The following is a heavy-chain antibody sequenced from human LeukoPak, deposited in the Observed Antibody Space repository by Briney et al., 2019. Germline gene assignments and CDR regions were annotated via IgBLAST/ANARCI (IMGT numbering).Heavy chain of an antibody. D-gene: IGHD6-19*01. V-gene: IGHV3-23*01. J-gene: IGHJ4*02. CDR3: ARVEKYSSGWYVDY. Sequence: GGSLRLSCAASGFTFSSYAMSWVRQAPGKGLEWVSAISGSGGSTYYADSVRGRFTISRDNAKNSLYLQMNSLRAEDTAVYYCARVEKYSSGWYVDYWGQGTLVTVSS. CDR1: GFTFSSYA. CDR2: ISGSGGST.